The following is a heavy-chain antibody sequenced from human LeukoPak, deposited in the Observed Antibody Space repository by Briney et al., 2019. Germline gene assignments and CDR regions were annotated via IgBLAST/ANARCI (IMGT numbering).Heavy chain of an antibody. V-gene: IGHV3-11*04. CDR2: ISSSGSTI. D-gene: IGHD5-18*01. CDR1: GFTFSDYY. CDR3: ARDRPLRGYSHMDV. Sequence: GGSLRLSCAASGFTFSDYYMSWIRQAPGKGLEWVSYISSSGSTIYYADSVKGRFTISRDNAKNSLYPQMNSLRAEDTAVYYCARDRPLRGYSHMDVWGKGTTVTVSS. J-gene: IGHJ6*03.